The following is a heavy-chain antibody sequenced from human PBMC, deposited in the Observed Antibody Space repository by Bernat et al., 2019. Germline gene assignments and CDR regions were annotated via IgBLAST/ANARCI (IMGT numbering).Heavy chain of an antibody. J-gene: IGHJ5*02. V-gene: IGHV3-30-3*01. D-gene: IGHD6-19*01. Sequence: QVQLVESGGGVVQPGRSLRLSCAASGFTFSSYAMHWVRQAPGKGLEWVAVMSSDGSNKKHADSVKGRFTISRDNSKNTLYLQMNSLRAEDTAMYYCARGVTVAGTTPLGSWGQGTLVTVSS. CDR2: MSSDGSNK. CDR1: GFTFSSYA. CDR3: ARGVTVAGTTPLGS.